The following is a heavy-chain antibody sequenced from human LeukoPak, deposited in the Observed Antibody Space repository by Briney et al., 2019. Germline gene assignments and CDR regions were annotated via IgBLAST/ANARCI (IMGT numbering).Heavy chain of an antibody. CDR1: GFTFSTYW. V-gene: IGHV3-7*01. CDR3: ARDVRGSLDY. Sequence: PGGSLRLSCVGSGFTFSTYWMAWVRQAPGKGLEWVANIKGDESAKHQADSVKGRFTIFRDNAQNSVYLQMSSLRGEDTAVYYCARDVRGSLDYWGQGTLVTVSS. CDR2: IKGDESAK. J-gene: IGHJ4*02. D-gene: IGHD1-26*01.